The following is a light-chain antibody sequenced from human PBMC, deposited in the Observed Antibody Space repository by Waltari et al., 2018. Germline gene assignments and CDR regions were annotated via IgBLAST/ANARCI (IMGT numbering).Light chain of an antibody. CDR3: QQYGRSPPYT. J-gene: IGKJ2*01. V-gene: IGKV3-20*01. Sequence: VLLTQSPGTLSLSPGEGATLSCRASQSVDSNYLAWYQQKPGQPPRLLIYGVSNRATGIPDRFSGSGSGTDFTLTIGRLEPEDVAVYYCQQYGRSPPYTFGQGTKLEIK. CDR2: GVS. CDR1: QSVDSNY.